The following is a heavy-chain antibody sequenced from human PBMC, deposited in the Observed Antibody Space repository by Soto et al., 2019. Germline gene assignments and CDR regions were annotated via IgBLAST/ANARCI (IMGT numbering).Heavy chain of an antibody. V-gene: IGHV1-69*13. CDR1: GGTFSSYA. CDR3: ARAIVVVPAAIPAPYYYGMDV. Sequence: SVKVSCKASGGTFSSYAISWVRQAPGQGLEWMGGIIPIFGTANYAQKFQGRVTITADESTSTAYTELSSLRSEDTAVYYCARAIVVVPAAIPAPYYYGMDVWGQGTTVTVSS. D-gene: IGHD2-2*02. J-gene: IGHJ6*02. CDR2: IIPIFGTA.